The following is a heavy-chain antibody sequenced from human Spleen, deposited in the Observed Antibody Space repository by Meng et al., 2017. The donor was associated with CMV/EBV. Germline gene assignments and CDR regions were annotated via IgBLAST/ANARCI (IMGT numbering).Heavy chain of an antibody. CDR2: INSDGSST. V-gene: IGHV3-74*01. CDR3: ARGGDYVWGSYDY. Sequence: VWSGGGLVQPGGSLGLSCAASGFTFSSYWMHWVRQAPGKGLVWVSRINSDGSSTSYADSVKGRFTISRDNAKNTLYLQMNSLRAEDTAVYYCARGGDYVWGSYDYWGQGTLVTVSS. J-gene: IGHJ4*02. CDR1: GFTFSSYW. D-gene: IGHD3-16*01.